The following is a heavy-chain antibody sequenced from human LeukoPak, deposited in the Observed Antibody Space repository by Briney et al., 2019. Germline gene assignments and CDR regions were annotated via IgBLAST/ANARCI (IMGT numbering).Heavy chain of an antibody. J-gene: IGHJ4*02. CDR1: GYTFTSYY. CDR2: INPSGGST. Sequence: GASVKVSCKASGYTFTSYYIHWVRQAPGQGLEWMGIINPSGGSTSYAQKFQGRVTMTRDMSTSTVYMELSSLRSEDTAVYYCARGIAVAGTGAGSFDYWGQGTLVTVSS. V-gene: IGHV1-46*01. D-gene: IGHD6-19*01. CDR3: ARGIAVAGTGAGSFDY.